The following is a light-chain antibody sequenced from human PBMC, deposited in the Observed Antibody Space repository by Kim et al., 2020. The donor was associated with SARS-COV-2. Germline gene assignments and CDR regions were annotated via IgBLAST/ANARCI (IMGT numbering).Light chain of an antibody. J-gene: IGKJ5*01. V-gene: IGKV3-20*01. CDR3: QHFGSSPPIT. CDR2: RAS. Sequence: EVVLTQSPGTLSLSPGDTATLSCRTSQRISSNFLAWYQQKPGQAPRLLMSRASSRATGIPDRFAGSGSGTDFILTISGVDAEDFAVYFCQHFGSSPPITFGQGTRLEIK. CDR1: QRISSNF.